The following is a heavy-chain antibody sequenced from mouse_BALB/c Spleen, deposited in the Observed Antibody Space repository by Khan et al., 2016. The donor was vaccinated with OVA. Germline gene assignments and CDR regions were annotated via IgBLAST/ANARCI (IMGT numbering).Heavy chain of an antibody. CDR1: GYTFTSYW. CDR2: INPSTGNT. CDR3: ARRGLYGNCAY. Sequence: QVRLQQSGAELAKPGASVKISCKASGYTFTSYWMHWVTQRPGQGLEWIAYINPSTGNTEYNHKFRDKATFTTDKSSSTACMQLGSLTSEASAVCYWARRGLYGNCAYWSQASQVTVAA. D-gene: IGHD2-1*01. V-gene: IGHV1-7*01. J-gene: IGHJ3*01.